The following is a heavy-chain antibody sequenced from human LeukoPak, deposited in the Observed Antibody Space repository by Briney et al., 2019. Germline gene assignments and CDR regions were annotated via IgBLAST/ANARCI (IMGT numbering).Heavy chain of an antibody. Sequence: PGGSLRLSCAASGFTFSTYYLTWVRQAPGKGLEWVSGISGSGGSTFYADSVKGRFTISRDNSKNTLYLEMDSLRAEDAAIYYCAKGPYSGTYYVSEFDYWGQGTLVTVSS. CDR1: GFTFSTYY. D-gene: IGHD1-26*01. CDR3: AKGPYSGTYYVSEFDY. CDR2: ISGSGGST. V-gene: IGHV3-23*01. J-gene: IGHJ4*02.